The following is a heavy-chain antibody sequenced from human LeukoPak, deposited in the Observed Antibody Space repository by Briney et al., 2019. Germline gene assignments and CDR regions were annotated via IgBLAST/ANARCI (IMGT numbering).Heavy chain of an antibody. J-gene: IGHJ4*02. CDR2: ITTKANNYAT. D-gene: IGHD6-19*01. CDR3: TAYRSGHY. Sequence: GGSLRLSCAASGFIFSGSDMHWVRQASGKGLEWVGRITTKANNYATAYGASVKGRFTISRDDSENTAYLQMNSLKTEDTAVYYCTAYRSGHYWGQGTLVTVSS. CDR1: GFIFSGSD. V-gene: IGHV3-73*01.